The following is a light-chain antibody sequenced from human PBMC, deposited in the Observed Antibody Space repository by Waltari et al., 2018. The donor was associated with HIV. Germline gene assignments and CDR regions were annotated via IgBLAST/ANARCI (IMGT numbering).Light chain of an antibody. CDR2: SNK. V-gene: IGLV1-44*01. CDR3: AAWDDSLNGYYV. J-gene: IGLJ1*01. CDR1: SSNIGSNA. Sequence: QSVLTQPPSASGTPGQRVSISCSGSSSNIGSNAANWYQQLPGTAPKLLIYSNKQRPSGVPDRFSGSKSGTSASLAISGLQSEDEADYYCAAWDDSLNGYYVFGTGTKVTVL.